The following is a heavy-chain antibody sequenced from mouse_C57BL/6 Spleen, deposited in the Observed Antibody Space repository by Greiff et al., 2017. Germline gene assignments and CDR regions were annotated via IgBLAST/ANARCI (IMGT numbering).Heavy chain of an antibody. CDR1: GYTFTSYW. V-gene: IGHV1-72*01. D-gene: IGHD1-1*01. CDR2: IDPNSGGT. Sequence: VQLQQPGAELVKPGASVKLSCKASGYTFTSYWMHWVKQRPGRGLEWSGRIDPNSGGTKYNEKFKSKATLTVDKPSSTAYMQLSNLTSEDSAVYYCARRGLVARYFDVWGTGTTVTVSS. CDR3: ARRGLVARYFDV. J-gene: IGHJ1*03.